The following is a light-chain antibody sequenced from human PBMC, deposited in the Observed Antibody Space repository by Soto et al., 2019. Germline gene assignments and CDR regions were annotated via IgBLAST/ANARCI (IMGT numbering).Light chain of an antibody. V-gene: IGLV2-14*03. CDR2: GVT. J-gene: IGLJ1*01. Sequence: QSALTQPTSVSGSPGQSITISCTGNHNDIGTYDYVSWYQQHPGRAPRLLIHGVTTRPSGISGRFSASKSGLTASLTISGLQPEDEADYYCSSYSFTTSLYVFGTGTKLTVL. CDR1: HNDIGTYDY. CDR3: SSYSFTTSLYV.